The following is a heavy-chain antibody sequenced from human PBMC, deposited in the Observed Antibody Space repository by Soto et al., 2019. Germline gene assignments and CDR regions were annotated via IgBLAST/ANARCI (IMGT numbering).Heavy chain of an antibody. CDR1: GVSISNSSYY. CDR3: ARHGSN. V-gene: IGHV4-39*01. Sequence: SETLSLTCTVSGVSISNSSYYWGWIRRPPGKGLEWIGTIYYSGITYYNPSLKSRVTISVDTSKNQLSLKLTSVTAADPAVYYCARHGSNWGQGTLVTVSS. CDR2: IYYSGIT. J-gene: IGHJ4*02.